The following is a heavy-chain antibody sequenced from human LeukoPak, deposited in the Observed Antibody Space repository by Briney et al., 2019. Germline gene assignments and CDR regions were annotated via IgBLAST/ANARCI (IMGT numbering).Heavy chain of an antibody. V-gene: IGHV3-66*01. D-gene: IGHD1-7*01. CDR2: IYSGGST. J-gene: IGHJ4*02. Sequence: GGSLRLSCAASGFTVSSTYMSWVRQAPGKGLEWLSVIYSGGSTYYADSVKGRFTISRDISKNTVYLQMNSLRAGDTAVYHCARGGPFTGPISTPRASDYWGQGILVTVSS. CDR1: GFTVSSTY. CDR3: ARGGPFTGPISTPRASDY.